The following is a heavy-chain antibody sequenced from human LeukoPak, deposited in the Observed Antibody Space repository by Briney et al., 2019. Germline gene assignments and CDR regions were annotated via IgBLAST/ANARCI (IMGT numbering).Heavy chain of an antibody. V-gene: IGHV1-69*05. CDR3: ARDYGDYPLGPII. D-gene: IGHD4-17*01. CDR2: IIPIFGTA. J-gene: IGHJ4*02. Sequence: ASVKVSCKASGGTFSSYAISWVRQAPGQGLEWMGGIIPIFGTANYAQKFQGRVTITTDESTSTAYMELSSLRPEDTAVYCCARDYGDYPLGPIIWGQGTLVTVSS. CDR1: GGTFSSYA.